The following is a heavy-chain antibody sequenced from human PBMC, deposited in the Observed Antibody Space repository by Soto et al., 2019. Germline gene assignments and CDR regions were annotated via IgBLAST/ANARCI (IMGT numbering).Heavy chain of an antibody. CDR1: VFTSSG. CDR3: ASEGILVLFDAYDL. D-gene: IGHD2-8*01. J-gene: IGHJ3*01. Sequence: QDQLVQSGAEVKKPGASVKVSCKASVFTSSGISWVRQAPGQRLEWMGWISTHNGNTIYAQKFQGRVIMTMDTSTTTVYMEMRSLRPDDTAVYLCASEGILVLFDAYDLWGQGTMVTVSS. V-gene: IGHV1-18*04. CDR2: ISTHNGNT.